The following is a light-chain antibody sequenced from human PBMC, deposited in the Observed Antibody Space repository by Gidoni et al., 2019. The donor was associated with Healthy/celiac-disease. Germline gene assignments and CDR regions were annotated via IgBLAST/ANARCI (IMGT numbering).Light chain of an antibody. J-gene: IGLJ2*01. Sequence: QSALTQPASVTGSPGQSITISCTGTSNDVGGYNYVSWYQQYPGKAPNLIIYEVSNRPSGVSNHFSGSKSGNTASLTISGLQAEDEADYYCSSYTSITTPVVFGGGTKLTVL. CDR3: SSYTSITTPVV. CDR2: EVS. CDR1: SNDVGGYNY. V-gene: IGLV2-14*01.